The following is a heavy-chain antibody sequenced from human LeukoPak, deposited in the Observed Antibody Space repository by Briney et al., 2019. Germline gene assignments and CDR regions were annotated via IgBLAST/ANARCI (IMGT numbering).Heavy chain of an antibody. D-gene: IGHD3-22*01. CDR3: AKDRSLDYYDSSGYYGLLDY. CDR2: ISGSGGST. J-gene: IGHJ4*02. Sequence: GGSLRLSCAASAFTFSSYARSWVPQAPGKGLKWASAISGSGGSTYYADSVKGRFTISRDNSKNTLYLQMNSLRAEDTAVYYCAKDRSLDYYDSSGYYGLLDYWGQGTLVTVSS. CDR1: AFTFSSYA. V-gene: IGHV3-23*01.